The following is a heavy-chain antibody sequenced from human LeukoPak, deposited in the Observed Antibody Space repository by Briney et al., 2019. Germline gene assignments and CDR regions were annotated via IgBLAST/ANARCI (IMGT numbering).Heavy chain of an antibody. V-gene: IGHV3-7*01. D-gene: IGHD3-10*01. J-gene: IGHJ4*02. CDR2: IKQDGSEK. Sequence: GGSLRLSCAASGFTFSSYWMSWVRQAPGKGLEWVANIKQDGSEKYYVDSVKGRFSISRDNAKSSLYLQMNSLRAEDTAVYYCAREGILWFGESRSDYWGQGTLVTVSS. CDR3: AREGILWFGESRSDY. CDR1: GFTFSSYW.